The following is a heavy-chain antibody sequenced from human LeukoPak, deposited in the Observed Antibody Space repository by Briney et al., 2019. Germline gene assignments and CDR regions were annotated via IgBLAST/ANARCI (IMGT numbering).Heavy chain of an antibody. CDR1: GFTFDDYG. D-gene: IGHD3-22*01. V-gene: IGHV3-20*04. Sequence: RSGGSLRLSCAASGFTFDDYGMSWVRQGPGKGLEWVSGINWSGGSTFYADSVKGRFTISGDNAKNSVYLQMNGLRAEDTALYYCARDSSGFPEWGQGTLVIVSS. CDR3: ARDSSGFPE. CDR2: INWSGGST. J-gene: IGHJ4*02.